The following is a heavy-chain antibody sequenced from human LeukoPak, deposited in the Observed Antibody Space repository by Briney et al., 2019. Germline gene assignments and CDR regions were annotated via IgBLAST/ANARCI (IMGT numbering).Heavy chain of an antibody. CDR1: GFTFSSYA. J-gene: IGHJ6*02. CDR3: AKGRGYCGSTSCPYYYYGMDV. V-gene: IGHV3-23*01. D-gene: IGHD2-2*01. CDR2: ISGSGGST. Sequence: GGSLRLSCAASGFTFSSYAMSWVRQAPGKGLEWVSAISGSGGSTYYADSVKGRFTISRDNSKNTLYLQMNSLRAEDTAVYYCAKGRGYCGSTSCPYYYYGMDVWGQGTTVTVSS.